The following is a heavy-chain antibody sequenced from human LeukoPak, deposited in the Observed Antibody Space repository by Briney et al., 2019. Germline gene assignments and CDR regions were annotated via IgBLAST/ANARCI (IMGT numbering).Heavy chain of an antibody. CDR1: GLTVSNYA. J-gene: IGHJ3*02. CDR3: AKDRTPYSRSGGYYLGAFDI. V-gene: IGHV3-23*01. D-gene: IGHD3-10*01. CDR2: LSGSGATT. Sequence: GGSLSLACAASGLTVSNYAMAWVRLAPGKGLEWVSTLSGSGATTWYACSVKGRFTISRDNSKNTLYLRMHSLRDEDTAVYYCAKDRTPYSRSGGYYLGAFDIWGHGTLVTVSS.